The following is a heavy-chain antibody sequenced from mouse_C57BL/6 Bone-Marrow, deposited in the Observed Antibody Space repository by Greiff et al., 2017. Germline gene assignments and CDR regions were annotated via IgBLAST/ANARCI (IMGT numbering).Heavy chain of an antibody. CDR2: IYPRSGNT. CDR3: ASPLYYDARDY. V-gene: IGHV1-81*01. D-gene: IGHD2-4*01. CDR1: GYTFTSYG. Sequence: VKLQHSGAELARPGASVKLSCKASGYTFTSYGISWVKQRTGQGLEWIGEIYPRSGNTYYNEKFKGKATLTADKSSSTAYMELRSLTSEDSAVXFCASPLYYDARDYWGQGTTLTVSS. J-gene: IGHJ2*01.